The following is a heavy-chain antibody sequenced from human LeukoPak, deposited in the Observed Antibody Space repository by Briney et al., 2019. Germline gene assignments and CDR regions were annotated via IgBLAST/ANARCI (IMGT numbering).Heavy chain of an antibody. Sequence: PGGSLRLSCAASGFTFSSYWMHWVRQAPGKGLVWVSHINSVGSSTRYADSVKGRFTISRDNTKNTLYLQMNSLTAEDTAVYYCTRGSNGWSPSYHFDYWGQGNLVSVSS. D-gene: IGHD2-15*01. V-gene: IGHV3-74*01. CDR2: INSVGSST. CDR1: GFTFSSYW. CDR3: TRGSNGWSPSYHFDY. J-gene: IGHJ4*02.